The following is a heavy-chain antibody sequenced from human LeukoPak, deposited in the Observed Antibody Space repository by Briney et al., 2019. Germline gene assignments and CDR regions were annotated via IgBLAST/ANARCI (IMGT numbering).Heavy chain of an antibody. D-gene: IGHD3-22*01. CDR1: GGSISNYY. J-gene: IGHJ4*02. CDR3: ARAGDRSGYSDY. Sequence: SETLSLTCTVSGGSISNYYWSWIRQPPGKGLEWIGYIYHSGSTNFNPSLKSRVTISVDTSKNQISLKLSSVTAADTAVYYCARAGDRSGYSDYWGQGTLVTVSS. V-gene: IGHV4-59*12. CDR2: IYHSGST.